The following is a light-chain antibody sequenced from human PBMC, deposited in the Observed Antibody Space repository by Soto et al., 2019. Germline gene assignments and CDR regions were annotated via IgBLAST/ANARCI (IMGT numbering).Light chain of an antibody. CDR3: SSYGGTDNFVV. CDR1: SSDVGGHSH. V-gene: IGLV2-8*01. J-gene: IGLJ3*02. CDR2: EVN. Sequence: QSVLTQPPSASGSPGQSVTISCTGTSSDVGGHSHVSWYQQHPGKAPKLIIFEVNERPSGIPSRFSGSKSGSTASLTVSGLRTEDEADYYCSSYGGTDNFVVFGGGTKVTVL.